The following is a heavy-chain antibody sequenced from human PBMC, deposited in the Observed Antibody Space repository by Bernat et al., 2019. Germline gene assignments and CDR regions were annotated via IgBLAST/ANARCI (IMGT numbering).Heavy chain of an antibody. CDR3: ARAPSGVRSGSYYGWFDP. V-gene: IGHV3-23*01. Sequence: EVQLLESGGDLVQPGGSLRLSCAASGFTFSSYAMSWVRQAPGKGLEWVSVIGGSGGSINYADSVRGRFTISRDNSKNTLYLQMNSLRAEDTAVYYCARAPSGVRSGSYYGWFDPWGQGTLVTVSS. D-gene: IGHD3-10*01. CDR2: IGGSGGSI. J-gene: IGHJ5*02. CDR1: GFTFSSYA.